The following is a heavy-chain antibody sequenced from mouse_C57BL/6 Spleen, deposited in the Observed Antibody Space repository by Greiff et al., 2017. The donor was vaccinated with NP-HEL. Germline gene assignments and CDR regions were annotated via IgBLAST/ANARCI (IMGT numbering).Heavy chain of an antibody. CDR2: IYPGDGDT. V-gene: IGHV1-82*01. CDR3: ARGISGYCDV. CDR1: GYAFSSSW. Sequence: VQLQQSGPELVKPGASVKISCKASGYAFSSSWMNWVKQRPGKGLEWIGRIYPGDGDTNYNGKFKGKATLTADKSSSTAYMQLSSLTSEDSAVYFCARGISGYCDVWGTGTTVTVSS. D-gene: IGHD3-1*01. J-gene: IGHJ1*03.